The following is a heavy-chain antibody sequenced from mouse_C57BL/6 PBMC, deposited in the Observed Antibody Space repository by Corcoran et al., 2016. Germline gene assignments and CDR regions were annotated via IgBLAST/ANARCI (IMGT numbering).Heavy chain of an antibody. V-gene: IGHV1-26*01. CDR3: ASDPPAY. J-gene: IGHJ3*01. Sequence: EVQLQQSGPELVKPGASVKISCKASGYTFTDYYMSWLKQSHGKSLEWIGDINPDNGGASYNQKFKGKATLTVDKSSSTAYMDLRSLTSEDSAVYYCASDPPAYWGQGTLVTVSA. CDR2: INPDNGGA. CDR1: GYTFTDYY.